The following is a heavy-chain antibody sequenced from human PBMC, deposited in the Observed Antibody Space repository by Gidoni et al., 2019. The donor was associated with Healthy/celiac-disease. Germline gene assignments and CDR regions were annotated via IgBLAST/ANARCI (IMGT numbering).Heavy chain of an antibody. CDR1: GGSFSGYY. CDR2: SNHSGST. CDR3: ARDPLYGMDV. J-gene: IGHJ6*02. Sequence: VQLQQWRAGLLKPSETLSLTSAVYGGSFSGYYWSWIRQPPGKGLEWIGESNHSGSTNCNPSLKSRVTISVDTSKNQFSLKLSSVTAADTAVYYCARDPLYGMDVWGQGTTVTVSS. V-gene: IGHV4-34*01.